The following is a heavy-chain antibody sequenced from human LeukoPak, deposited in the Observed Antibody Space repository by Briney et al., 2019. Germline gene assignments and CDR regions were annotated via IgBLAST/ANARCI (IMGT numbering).Heavy chain of an antibody. J-gene: IGHJ5*02. D-gene: IGHD6-19*01. Sequence: PGRSLRLSCAASGFTFDDYAMHWVRQAPGKGLEWVSGISWSSVSIDYADSVKGRFTICRDNAKNSLYLQMNSLRAEDTAVYYCARDGEAVARFDPWGQGTLVTVSS. CDR1: GFTFDDYA. CDR2: ISWSSVSI. V-gene: IGHV3-9*01. CDR3: ARDGEAVARFDP.